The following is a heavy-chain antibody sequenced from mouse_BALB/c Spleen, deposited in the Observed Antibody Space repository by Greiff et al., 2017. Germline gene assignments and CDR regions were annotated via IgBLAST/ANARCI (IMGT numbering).Heavy chain of an antibody. V-gene: IGHV5-6*02. CDR3: AIDPFAY. CDR1: GFTFSSYG. J-gene: IGHJ3*01. CDR2: ISSGGSYT. Sequence: DVMLVESGGDLVKPGGSLKLSCAASGFTFSSYGMSWVRQTPDKRLEWVATISSGGSYTYYPDSVKGRFTISRDNAKNTLYLQMSSLKSEDTAMYYCAIDPFAYWGQGTLVTVSA.